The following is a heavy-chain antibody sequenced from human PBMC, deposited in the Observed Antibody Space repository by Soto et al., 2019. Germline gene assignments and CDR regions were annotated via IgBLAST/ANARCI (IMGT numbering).Heavy chain of an antibody. J-gene: IGHJ3*02. V-gene: IGHV4-31*03. CDR3: ARDSLDSSGNFMRHPDAFDI. D-gene: IGHD3-22*01. Sequence: QVQLQESGPGLVKPSQTLSLTCTVSGASIDSDGDYWSWIRQHPGKGLEWIGYIYYSGYTYYNPSLKSRVTILIDTSKNQFSLQLSSVTVADTAVYFCARDSLDSSGNFMRHPDAFDIWGQGTVVAVSS. CDR2: IYYSGYT. CDR1: GASIDSDGDY.